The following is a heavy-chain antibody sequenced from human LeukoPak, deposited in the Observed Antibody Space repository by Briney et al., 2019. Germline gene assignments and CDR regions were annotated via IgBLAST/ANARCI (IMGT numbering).Heavy chain of an antibody. CDR3: ARVAPAGFDY. J-gene: IGHJ4*02. CDR1: GYTFTGYY. V-gene: IGHV1-2*02. CDR2: INPNSGGT. Sequence: ALVKVSCKASGYTFTGYYMHWVRQAPGQGLEWMGWINPNSGGTNYAQKFQGRVTMTGDTSISTAYMELSRLRSDDTAVYYCARVAPAGFDYWGQGTLVTVSS.